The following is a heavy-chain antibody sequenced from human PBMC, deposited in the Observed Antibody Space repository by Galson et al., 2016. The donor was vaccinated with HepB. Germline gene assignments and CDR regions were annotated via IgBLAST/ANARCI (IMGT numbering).Heavy chain of an antibody. D-gene: IGHD3-16*01. CDR3: TRGLIGGYDFDY. V-gene: IGHV1-2*02. CDR2: INCKSGGK. Sequence: SVKVSCKASGYTFTDYYMHWVRQAPGQGPEWMGWINCKSGGKKFAPNFQGRVTMTRDTSISTAYMELGRLRLDDSAVYYCTRGLIGGYDFDYWGQGTLVAVAS. J-gene: IGHJ4*02. CDR1: GYTFTDYY.